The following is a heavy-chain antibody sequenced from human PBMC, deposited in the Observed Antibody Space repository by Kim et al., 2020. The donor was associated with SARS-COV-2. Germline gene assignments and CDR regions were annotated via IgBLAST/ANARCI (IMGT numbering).Heavy chain of an antibody. CDR1: GGSISSSSYY. CDR3: ARRGSRALFDY. J-gene: IGHJ4*02. D-gene: IGHD1-26*01. V-gene: IGHV4-39*01. CDR2: IYYSGST. Sequence: SETLSLTCTVSGGSISSSSYYWGWIRQPPGKGLEWIGSIYYSGSTYYNPSLKSRVTISVDTSKNQFSLKLSSVTAADTAVYYCARRGSRALFDYWGQGTL.